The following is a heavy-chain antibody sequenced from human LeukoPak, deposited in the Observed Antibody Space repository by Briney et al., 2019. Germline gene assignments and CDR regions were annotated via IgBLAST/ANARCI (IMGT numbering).Heavy chain of an antibody. V-gene: IGHV4-39*07. CDR3: ASRRSRGDGYIDY. J-gene: IGHJ4*02. CDR2: IYYSGST. CDR1: GGSISSSSYY. Sequence: SETLSLTCTVSGGSISSSSYYWVWIRQPPGKGLEWIGSIYYSGSTYYNPSLKSRVTISVDTSKNQFSLKLSSVTAADTAVYYCASRRSRGDGYIDYWGQGTLVTVSS. D-gene: IGHD5-24*01.